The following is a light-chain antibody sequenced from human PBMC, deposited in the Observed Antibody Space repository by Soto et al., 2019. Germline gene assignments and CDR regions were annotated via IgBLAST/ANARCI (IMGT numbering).Light chain of an antibody. CDR1: QSVLYSSNNMNY. CDR3: QQYYSTPET. Sequence: DIVMTQSPDSLAVSLGERATINCKSSQSVLYSSNNMNYLAWYQQKPGQPPKLLIYWASTRESGVPDRFSGSGSGTDFTLTISSLQAGDVAVYYCQQYYSTPETFGQGTKLEIK. V-gene: IGKV4-1*01. CDR2: WAS. J-gene: IGKJ2*01.